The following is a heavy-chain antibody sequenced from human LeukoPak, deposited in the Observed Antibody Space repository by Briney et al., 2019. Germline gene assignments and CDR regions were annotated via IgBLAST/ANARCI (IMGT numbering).Heavy chain of an antibody. CDR3: ARDSDTAIIDY. V-gene: IGHV1-46*01. CDR2: INPSGGST. CDR1: GYTFTSYY. J-gene: IGHJ4*02. D-gene: IGHD5-18*01. Sequence: ASVRVSCKASGYTFTSYYMHWVRQAPRQGLEWMGIINPSGGSTSYAQKFQGRVTMTRDTSTSTVYMELSSLRSEDTAVYYCARDSDTAIIDYWGQGTLVTASS.